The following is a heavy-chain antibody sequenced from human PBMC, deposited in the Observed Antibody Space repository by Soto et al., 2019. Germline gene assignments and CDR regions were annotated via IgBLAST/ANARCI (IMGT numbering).Heavy chain of an antibody. CDR3: TRLDGGTGDYCSSTSCSVFDI. V-gene: IGHV3-73*01. J-gene: IGHJ3*02. CDR2: IRSKANSYAT. Sequence: GGSLRLSCAASGFTFSGSAMHWVRQASGKGLEWVGRIRSKANSYATAYAASVKGRFTISRDDSKNTAYLQMNSLKTEDTAVYYCTRLDGGTGDYCSSTSCSVFDIWGKGTMVTVSS. CDR1: GFTFSGSA. D-gene: IGHD2-2*01.